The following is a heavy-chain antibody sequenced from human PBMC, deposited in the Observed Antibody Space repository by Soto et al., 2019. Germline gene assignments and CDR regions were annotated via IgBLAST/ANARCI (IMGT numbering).Heavy chain of an antibody. V-gene: IGHV4-59*01. D-gene: IGHD1-1*01. CDR1: GGSISSDY. CDR2: MYYSGSA. CDR3: TRRGYAWWFDS. J-gene: IGHJ5*01. Sequence: SETLSLTCTVSGGSISSDYWSWIRQPPGKGLEWIGYMYYSGSANYNPSLKSRVTISVDTSKNQFSLKLSSVTAADTAVYDCTRRGYAWWFDSWGQGTLVTVSS.